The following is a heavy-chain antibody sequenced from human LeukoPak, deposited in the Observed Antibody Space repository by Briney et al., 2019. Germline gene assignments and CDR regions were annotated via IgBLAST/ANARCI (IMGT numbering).Heavy chain of an antibody. CDR1: GFTFNKYA. D-gene: IGHD2-15*01. CDR2: ISGSGGST. Sequence: GGSLRLSCAASGFTFNKYAMAWVRQAPGKGLEWVSAISGSGGSTYYADSVKGRFTISRDNSKNTLYLQMNSLRAEDTAVYYCANGGYCSGGSCYLFDYWGQGTLVTVSS. CDR3: ANGGYCSGGSCYLFDY. J-gene: IGHJ4*02. V-gene: IGHV3-23*01.